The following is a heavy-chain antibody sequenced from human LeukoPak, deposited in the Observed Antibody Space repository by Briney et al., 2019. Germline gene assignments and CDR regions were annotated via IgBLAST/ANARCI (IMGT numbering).Heavy chain of an antibody. CDR2: IIPIFGTA. CDR3: ARVHPGQVGDSSGYYPRWYYYMDV. J-gene: IGHJ6*03. CDR1: GYTFTSYG. Sequence: SVKVSCKASGYTFTSYGISGVRQAPGQGLEWMGGIIPIFGTANYAQKFQGRVTITTDESTSTAYMELSSLRSEDTAVYYCARVHPGQVGDSSGYYPRWYYYMDVWGKGTTVTVSS. V-gene: IGHV1-69*05. D-gene: IGHD3-22*01.